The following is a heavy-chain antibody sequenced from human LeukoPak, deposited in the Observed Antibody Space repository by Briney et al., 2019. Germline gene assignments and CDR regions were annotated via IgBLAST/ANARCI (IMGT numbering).Heavy chain of an antibody. CDR1: GFTFRSYV. CDR2: ITASGSTT. D-gene: IGHD5-18*01. CDR3: AKHLSAMASFDH. J-gene: IGHJ4*02. V-gene: IGHV3-23*01. Sequence: GGSLRLSCAASGFTFRSYVMTWVRQAPGKGLEWVSSITASGSTTYYADSVKGRFTISRDNSKNTLCLQMNSLRAEDTAVYYCAKHLSAMASFDHWGQGTLVTVSS.